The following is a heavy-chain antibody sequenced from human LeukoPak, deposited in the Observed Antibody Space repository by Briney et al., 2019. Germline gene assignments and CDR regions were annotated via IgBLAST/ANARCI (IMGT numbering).Heavy chain of an antibody. J-gene: IGHJ3*02. CDR1: GGSFSGYY. CDR2: INHSGST. D-gene: IGHD3-22*01. V-gene: IGHV4-34*01. Sequence: SETLSLTCAVYGGSFSGYYWSWIRQPPGKGLEWIGEINHSGSTNYNPSLKSRVTISVDTSKNQFSLKLSSVTAADTAVYYCARVYSSGYRLPPNAFDIWGQGTMVTVSS. CDR3: ARVYSSGYRLPPNAFDI.